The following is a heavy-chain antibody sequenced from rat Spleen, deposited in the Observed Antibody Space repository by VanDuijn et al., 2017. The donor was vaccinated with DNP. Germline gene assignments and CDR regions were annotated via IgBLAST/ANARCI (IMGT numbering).Heavy chain of an antibody. Sequence: QVQMKETGPGLVQTTQTLSVTCTFSGFSLTSYNVHWVRQPPGKGLEWIAGISSGGSTFYNSVFKSRLSISRDTSKSQVFLKMNSLQTEDTAVYFCTRDWIRGPFAYWGQGTLVTVSS. J-gene: IGHJ3*01. CDR1: GFSLTSYN. CDR2: ISSGGST. CDR3: TRDWIRGPFAY. V-gene: IGHV2-6*01. D-gene: IGHD4-3*01.